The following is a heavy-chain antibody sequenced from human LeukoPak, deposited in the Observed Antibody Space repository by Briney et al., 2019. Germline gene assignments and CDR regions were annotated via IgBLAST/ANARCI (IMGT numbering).Heavy chain of an antibody. CDR1: GGSFSHYY. V-gene: IGHV4-34*01. Sequence: SETLSLTCAVHGGSFSHYYWSWIRQPPGKGLEWIGEINHSGRTNYNPSLKSRVTISVDTSKNQFSLKLSSVTAADTAVYYCARGGAPRWLQSRLGYYFDYWGQGTLVTVSS. D-gene: IGHD5-24*01. CDR3: ARGGAPRWLQSRLGYYFDY. CDR2: INHSGRT. J-gene: IGHJ4*02.